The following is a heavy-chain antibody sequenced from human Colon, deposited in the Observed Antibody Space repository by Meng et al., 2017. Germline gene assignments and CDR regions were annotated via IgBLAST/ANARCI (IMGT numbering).Heavy chain of an antibody. J-gene: IGHJ5*01. V-gene: IGHV3-53*05. D-gene: IGHD3-16*01. CDR2: IHSDGNT. CDR1: GFTVSNNF. Sequence: GQSLKISCAVSGFTVSNNFVTLVRPVPGKGLEWVSVIHSDGNTDYPEYLRGRFVISRDNTHSTASLEMSDLRLEDTALYYCVGGLALRKTFDFWGQGGLVTVSS. CDR3: VGGLALRKTFDF.